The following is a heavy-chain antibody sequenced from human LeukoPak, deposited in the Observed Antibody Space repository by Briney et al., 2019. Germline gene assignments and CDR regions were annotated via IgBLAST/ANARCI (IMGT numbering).Heavy chain of an antibody. CDR2: INPNSGGT. Sequence: ASVKVSCKASGYTFTGYFMHWVRQAPGQGLEWMGWINPNSGGTNYAQKFQGRVTLTRDTPISRAYMELSSLRSDDTAVYYCARDERYDSSGYPFDYWGQGTLVTVSS. CDR1: GYTFTGYF. D-gene: IGHD3-22*01. J-gene: IGHJ4*02. CDR3: ARDERYDSSGYPFDY. V-gene: IGHV1-2*02.